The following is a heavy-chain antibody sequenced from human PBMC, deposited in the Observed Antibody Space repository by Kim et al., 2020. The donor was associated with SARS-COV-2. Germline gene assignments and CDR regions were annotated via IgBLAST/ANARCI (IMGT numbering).Heavy chain of an antibody. V-gene: IGHV1-18*01. CDR3: ARDGIREGGSYSGYYYGMDV. Sequence: ASVKVSCKSSGYTFTSYGISWVRQAPGQGLEWMGWISAYNGNTNYAQKLQGRVTMTTDTSTSTAYMELRSLRSDDTAVYYCARDGIREGGSYSGYYYGMDVWGQGTTVTVSS. CDR1: GYTFTSYG. CDR2: ISAYNGNT. D-gene: IGHD1-26*01. J-gene: IGHJ6*02.